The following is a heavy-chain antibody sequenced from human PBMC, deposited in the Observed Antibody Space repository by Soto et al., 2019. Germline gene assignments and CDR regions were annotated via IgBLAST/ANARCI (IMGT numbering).Heavy chain of an antibody. J-gene: IGHJ4*02. CDR2: INPSGGST. V-gene: IGHV1-46*03. D-gene: IGHD2-15*01. Sequence: ASVKVSCKASGYTFTDYYMHWVRQAPGQGLEWMGIINPSGGSTVYAQKLQGRVIMTRDTSTNTVYMELSSLRSEDTAVYYCARRKYGGYVDYWGQGTLVTVSS. CDR1: GYTFTDYY. CDR3: ARRKYGGYVDY.